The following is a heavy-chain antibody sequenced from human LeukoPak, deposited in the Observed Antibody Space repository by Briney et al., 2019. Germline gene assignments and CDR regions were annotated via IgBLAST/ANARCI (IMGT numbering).Heavy chain of an antibody. Sequence: GGSLRLSCAAPGFTFRSYSMNWVRPAPGKGLEWVSSISSSSSLIYYADSVKGRFTISPDKAQKSLYLQINSPRDENTAVYYCARDLNHYCSGSYYNPPYYYGMDVWGQGTTVTVS. CDR3: ARDLNHYCSGSYYNPPYYYGMDV. J-gene: IGHJ6*02. CDR1: GFTFRSYS. V-gene: IGHV3-21*01. D-gene: IGHD3-10*01. CDR2: ISSSSSLI.